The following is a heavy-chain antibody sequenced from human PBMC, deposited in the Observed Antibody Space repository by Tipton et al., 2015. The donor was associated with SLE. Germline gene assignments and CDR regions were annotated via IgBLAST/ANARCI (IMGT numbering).Heavy chain of an antibody. CDR3: ARGKYYFDY. J-gene: IGHJ4*02. CDR1: GFTFSSSW. Sequence: GSLRLSCAASGFTFSSSWMNWVRLAPGKGLEWVANIKEDGSEKHYVDSVKDRLTISRDNAKNSLYLQMNSLRDEDTAVYYCARGKYYFDYWGQGALVTVSP. D-gene: IGHD2/OR15-2a*01. V-gene: IGHV3-7*01. CDR2: IKEDGSEK.